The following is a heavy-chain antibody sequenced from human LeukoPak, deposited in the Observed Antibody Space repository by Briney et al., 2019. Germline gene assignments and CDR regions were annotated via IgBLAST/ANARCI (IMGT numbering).Heavy chain of an antibody. CDR2: AHTSGST. D-gene: IGHD1-14*01. V-gene: IGHV4-61*02. CDR1: GGSMTSGTFS. CDR3: ARDTLTAPFYYSYMDV. J-gene: IGHJ6*03. Sequence: SETLSLTCIVSGGSMTSGTFSWSWIRQPAGKGLQWIGRAHTSGSTNYNPSLQSRVTISVDTSKNLFSLELSSVTAADTAVYYCARDTLTAPFYYSYMDVWGKGTTVTVSS.